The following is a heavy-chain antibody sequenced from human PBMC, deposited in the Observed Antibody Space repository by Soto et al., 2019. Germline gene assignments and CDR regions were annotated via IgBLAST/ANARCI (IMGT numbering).Heavy chain of an antibody. Sequence: GGSLRLSCAASGFTFSSYAMSWVRQAPGKGLEWVSAIRGSGGSTYYADSVKGRFTISRDNSKNTLYLQMNSLRAEDTAVYYCAKDRGYSGYNTVYFGMDVWGQGTTVTVSS. CDR2: IRGSGGST. CDR1: GFTFSSYA. D-gene: IGHD5-12*01. J-gene: IGHJ6*02. CDR3: AKDRGYSGYNTVYFGMDV. V-gene: IGHV3-23*01.